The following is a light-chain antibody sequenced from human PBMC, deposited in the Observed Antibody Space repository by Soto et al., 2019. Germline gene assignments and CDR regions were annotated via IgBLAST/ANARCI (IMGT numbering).Light chain of an antibody. V-gene: IGKV1-5*03. CDR2: KAS. CDR1: QSISTY. Sequence: DIQLTQSPSALSASVRDRVAITCLASQSISTYLAWYRHKPGEAPKLLIYKASTLERGVPSRFSGSGSGTDFTLTISSLQPDDFATYYCQPYNSDSRTFGQGAKVDIK. J-gene: IGKJ1*01. CDR3: QPYNSDSRT.